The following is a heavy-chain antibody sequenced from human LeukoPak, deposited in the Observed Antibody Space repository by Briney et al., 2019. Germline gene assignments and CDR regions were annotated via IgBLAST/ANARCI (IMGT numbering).Heavy chain of an antibody. D-gene: IGHD2-2*01. CDR2: IWYGGSNK. Sequence: QTGGSLRLSCAASGFTFSSYGMHWVRQAPGRGLEWVSVIWYGGSNKYYADSVKGRFTISRDKSKNTLYLQMNSLRAEDTAVYYCAKEYCSSTSCYAAFDYWGQGTLVTVSS. J-gene: IGHJ4*02. CDR1: GFTFSSYG. CDR3: AKEYCSSTSCYAAFDY. V-gene: IGHV3-30*02.